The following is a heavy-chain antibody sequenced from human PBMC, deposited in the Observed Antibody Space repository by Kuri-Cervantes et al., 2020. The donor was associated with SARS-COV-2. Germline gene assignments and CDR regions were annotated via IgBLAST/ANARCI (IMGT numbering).Heavy chain of an antibody. V-gene: IGHV3-21*01. CDR2: ISSSSSYI. D-gene: IGHD6-6*01. Sequence: GESLKISCAASGFTFSSYSMNWVRQAPGKGLEWVSSISSSSSYIYYADSVKGRFTISRDNAKNSLYLQMNSLRAEDTAVYYCARDSSMYSSSFHYGMDVWGQGTTVTVSS. CDR3: ARDSSMYSSSFHYGMDV. CDR1: GFTFSSYS. J-gene: IGHJ6*02.